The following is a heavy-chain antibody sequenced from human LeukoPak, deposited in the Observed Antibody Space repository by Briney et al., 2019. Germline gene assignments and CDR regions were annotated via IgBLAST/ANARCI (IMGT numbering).Heavy chain of an antibody. D-gene: IGHD3-10*01. CDR2: INANSGGT. CDR1: GYTFTSYY. Sequence: VASVKVSCKASGYTFTSYYMHWVRQAPGQGLEWMGWINANSGGTKYAQRFQGRVTMTRDTSISTAYMELSSLRSDDTAVYYCARGRLGTWFGELKAWGQGTLVTVSS. V-gene: IGHV1-2*02. J-gene: IGHJ5*02. CDR3: ARGRLGTWFGELKA.